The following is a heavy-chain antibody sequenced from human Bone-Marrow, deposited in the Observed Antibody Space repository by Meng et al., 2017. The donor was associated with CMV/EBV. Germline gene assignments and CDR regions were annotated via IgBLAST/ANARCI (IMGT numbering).Heavy chain of an antibody. CDR2: IRYDGSNK. CDR1: GFTFSTYG. Sequence: GGSLRLSCAASGFTFSTYGMHWVRQAPGKGLEWVAFIRYDGSNKYYADSVKGRFTISRDNSRNTLYLQMNSLRAEDTAVYYCASKGRRNYYYYGMDVWGQGTTVTVSS. V-gene: IGHV3-30*02. CDR3: ASKGRRNYYYYGMDV. J-gene: IGHJ6*02.